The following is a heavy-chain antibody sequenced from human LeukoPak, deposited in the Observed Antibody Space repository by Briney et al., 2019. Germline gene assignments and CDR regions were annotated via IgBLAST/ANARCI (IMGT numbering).Heavy chain of an antibody. V-gene: IGHV3-23*01. Sequence: GGPLRLSCAASGITFSTFSMGWVRQAPGKGLEWVSIISFDSHTTFYADSVRGRFTISRDNSKNTVYLQMNSLRAEDTALYYCAKGHLTVTRHFDSWGQGTLVTVSS. CDR3: AKGHLTVTRHFDS. J-gene: IGHJ4*02. CDR1: GITFSTFS. D-gene: IGHD4-17*01. CDR2: ISFDSHTT.